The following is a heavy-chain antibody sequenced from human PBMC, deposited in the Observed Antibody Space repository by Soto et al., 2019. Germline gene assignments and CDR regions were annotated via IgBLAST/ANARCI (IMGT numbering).Heavy chain of an antibody. Sequence: QVQLMQSGAEVKKPGASVRVSCKASGYTFTNYYVHWVRQAPGQGLEWMGFINPNGGSTTYAQKYQGRFTVTTETSTRTVYMQLSSLRSEDTAVFYCARSAPYDYWGQGTLVTVSS. V-gene: IGHV1-46*01. CDR1: GYTFTNYY. J-gene: IGHJ4*02. CDR3: ARSAPYDY. CDR2: INPNGGST.